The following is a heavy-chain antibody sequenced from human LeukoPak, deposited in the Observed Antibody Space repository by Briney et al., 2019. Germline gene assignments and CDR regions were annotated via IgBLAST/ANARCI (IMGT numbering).Heavy chain of an antibody. CDR1: GGSISSGNW. D-gene: IGHD6-13*01. CDR2: IYHSGST. J-gene: IGHJ3*02. V-gene: IGHV4-4*02. Sequence: SETLSLTCTVSGGSISSGNWWTWVRQPPEKGLEWIGEIYHSGSTYYNPSLKSRVTISIDKSKNQFSLKLSSVTAADTAVYYCASRVPAAGDALDIWGQGTTVTVST. CDR3: ASRVPAAGDALDI.